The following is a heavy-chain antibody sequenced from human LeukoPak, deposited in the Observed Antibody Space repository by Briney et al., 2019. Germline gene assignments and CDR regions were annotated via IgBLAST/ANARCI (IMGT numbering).Heavy chain of an antibody. CDR3: ARGDIVVVVAATVFDY. V-gene: IGHV3-11*01. CDR1: GFTFSDYY. Sequence: GSLKLSCAASGFTFSDYYMSWIRQAPGKGLEWVSYINSSGSTIYYAASVKGRFTISRDNAKNSLYLQMNSLRAEDTAVYYCARGDIVVVVAATVFDYWGQGTLVTVSS. D-gene: IGHD2-15*01. CDR2: INSSGSTI. J-gene: IGHJ4*02.